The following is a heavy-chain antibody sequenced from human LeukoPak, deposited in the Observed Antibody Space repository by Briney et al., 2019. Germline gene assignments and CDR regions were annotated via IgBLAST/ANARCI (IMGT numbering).Heavy chain of an antibody. V-gene: IGHV3-30-3*01. Sequence: GGSLRLSCAASGFTFSSYAMHWVRQAPGKGLEWVAVISYDGSNKYYADSVKGRFTISRDNSKNTLYLQMNSLRAEDTAMYYCARANSLVVVVAATVDYWGQGTLVTVSS. CDR1: GFTFSSYA. J-gene: IGHJ4*02. CDR2: ISYDGSNK. CDR3: ARANSLVVVVAATVDY. D-gene: IGHD2-15*01.